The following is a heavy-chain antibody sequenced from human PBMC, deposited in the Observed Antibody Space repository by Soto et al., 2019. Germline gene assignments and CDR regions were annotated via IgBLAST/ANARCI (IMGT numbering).Heavy chain of an antibody. D-gene: IGHD4-4*01. J-gene: IGHJ2*01. CDR3: ARPLWRDDYNWGYFDL. CDR2: ISYDGSNK. V-gene: IGHV3-30-3*01. CDR1: GFTFSSYA. Sequence: PGGSLRLSCAASGFTFSSYAMHWVRQAPGKGLEWVAVISYDGSNKYYADSVKGRFTISRDNFKNTLYLQMNSLRAEDTAVYYCARPLWRDDYNWGYFDLWGRGTLVTVS.